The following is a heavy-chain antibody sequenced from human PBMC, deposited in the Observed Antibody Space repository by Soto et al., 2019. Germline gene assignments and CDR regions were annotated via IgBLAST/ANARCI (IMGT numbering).Heavy chain of an antibody. CDR1: GYTFTSYY. Sequence: QVQLVQSGAEVKKPGASVKASCKASGYTFTSYYIHWVRQAPGQGLEWMGIFNPTGDTASYAQKLQGRVTMTRDTSTGTAYMELGSLRSEHTAVYYCARGGRIVDTGIGYYYYHAMDVWGQGTTVTVS. CDR3: ARGGRIVDTGIGYYYYHAMDV. D-gene: IGHD5-18*01. V-gene: IGHV1-46*01. J-gene: IGHJ6*02. CDR2: FNPTGDTA.